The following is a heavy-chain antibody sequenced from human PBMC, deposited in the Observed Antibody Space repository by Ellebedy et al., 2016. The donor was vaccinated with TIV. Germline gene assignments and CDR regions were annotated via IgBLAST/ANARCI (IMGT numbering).Heavy chain of an antibody. D-gene: IGHD6-19*01. J-gene: IGHJ6*02. CDR3: ARDDAHSGWYGIGNMDV. Sequence: GGSLRLXXVGSGFTFSTYAMNWVRQAPGKGLEWVSGILGSGGIVFYAESVRGRFTISRDNSKNTLYLQMNSLRVDDTAEYFCARDDAHSGWYGIGNMDVWGPGTTVTVS. V-gene: IGHV3-23*01. CDR1: GFTFSTYA. CDR2: ILGSGGIV.